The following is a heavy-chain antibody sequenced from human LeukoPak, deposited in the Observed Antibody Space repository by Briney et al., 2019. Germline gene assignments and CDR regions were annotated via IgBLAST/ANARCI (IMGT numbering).Heavy chain of an antibody. CDR3: AREGVTTSLDY. CDR1: GFTFSSSA. J-gene: IGHJ4*02. D-gene: IGHD4-17*01. CDR2: ISSSGGST. V-gene: IGHV3-23*01. Sequence: PGGSLRLSCAASGFTFSSSAMSWVRQVPGKGLEWVSGISSSGGSTNYADSVRGRFTISRDNSKNTLYVQMNSLRAEDTAVYYCAREGVTTSLDYWGQGTLVTVSS.